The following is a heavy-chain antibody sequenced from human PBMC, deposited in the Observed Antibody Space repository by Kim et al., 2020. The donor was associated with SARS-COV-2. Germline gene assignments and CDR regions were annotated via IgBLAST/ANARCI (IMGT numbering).Heavy chain of an antibody. CDR3: AKESGSGSYYAWTYYYYGTDV. Sequence: GGSLRLSCAASGFTFSSYGMHWVRQAPGKGLEWVAVISYDGSNTYYADSVKGRFTISRDNSKNTLYLQMTSLRAADTSVYNFAKESGSGSYYAWTYYYYGTDVWGQGTTVTVSS. CDR1: GFTFSSYG. CDR2: ISYDGSNT. J-gene: IGHJ6*02. V-gene: IGHV3-30*18. D-gene: IGHD3-10*01.